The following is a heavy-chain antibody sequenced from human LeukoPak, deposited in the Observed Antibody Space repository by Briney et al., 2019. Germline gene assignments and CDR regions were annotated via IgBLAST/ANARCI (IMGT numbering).Heavy chain of an antibody. Sequence: ASVKVSCKASGYIFTGYYMHWMRQAPGQGLEWMGWISAYNGNTNYAQKLQGRVTMTTDTSTSTAYMELRSLRSDDTAVYYCARTPNSGSYYAYYYYMDVWGKGTTVTISS. D-gene: IGHD1-26*01. J-gene: IGHJ6*03. V-gene: IGHV1-18*04. CDR3: ARTPNSGSYYAYYYYMDV. CDR1: GYIFTGYY. CDR2: ISAYNGNT.